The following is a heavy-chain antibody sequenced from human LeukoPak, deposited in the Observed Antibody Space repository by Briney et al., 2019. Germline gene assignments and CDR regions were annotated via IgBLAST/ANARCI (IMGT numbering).Heavy chain of an antibody. CDR2: IKSKSDGGTI. D-gene: IGHD2-15*01. CDR3: TTRRQDGW. CDR1: GFTLSDAW. J-gene: IGHJ4*02. V-gene: IGHV3-15*01. Sequence: GGSLSLSCVGSGFTLSDAWMSWVPQAPGKGLEWVGRIKSKSDGGTIDYAAPVKGRFTISRDDSRNTLYLQMNSLKTEDTAVYYCTTRRQDGWWGQGTLVTVS.